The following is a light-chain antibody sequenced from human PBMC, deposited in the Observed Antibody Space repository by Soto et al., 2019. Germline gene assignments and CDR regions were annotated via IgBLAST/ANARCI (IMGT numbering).Light chain of an antibody. CDR2: GAS. J-gene: IGKJ1*01. V-gene: IGKV3-20*01. CDR3: QQYGSSPTT. CDR1: QSVSRNY. Sequence: EIVLTHSPGTLSLSRWERATLSCRASQSVSRNYLVWYQQKPGQAPRLLIYGASGRATGIPDRFSGSGSGTDFTLTISRLEPEDFAVYYCQQYGSSPTTFGHATKVDIK.